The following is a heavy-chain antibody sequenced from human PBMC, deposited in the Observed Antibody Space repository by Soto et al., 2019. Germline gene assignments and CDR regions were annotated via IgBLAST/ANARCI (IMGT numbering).Heavy chain of an antibody. CDR3: TSGEVIGLSVDYYYYYGMDV. V-gene: IGHV3-48*01. D-gene: IGHD4-4*01. J-gene: IGHJ6*02. CDR1: GFTFSSYS. Sequence: GGSLRLSCAASGFTFSSYSRNWVRQAPGKGLEWVSYISSSSSTIYYADSVKGRFTISRDDSKNTAYLQMNSLKTEDTAVYYCTSGEVIGLSVDYYYYYGMDVWGQGTTVTVSS. CDR2: ISSSSSTI.